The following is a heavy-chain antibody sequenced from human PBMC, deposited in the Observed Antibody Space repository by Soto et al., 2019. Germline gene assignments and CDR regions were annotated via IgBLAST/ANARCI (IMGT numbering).Heavy chain of an antibody. CDR1: GITFGSRA. J-gene: IGHJ4*02. CDR2: ITDTGGDA. D-gene: IGHD3-16*01. CDR3: ANRGMITFGGVN. V-gene: IGHV3-23*01. Sequence: EVQLLESGGDLIQPGGSLRLSCVASGITFGSRAMSWVRQAPGEGLEWVSTITDTGGDAKYADSVRGRFTISRDNSKKTLYLQMSSLRADDSAVYFCANRGMITFGGVNWGQGTLVTVSS.